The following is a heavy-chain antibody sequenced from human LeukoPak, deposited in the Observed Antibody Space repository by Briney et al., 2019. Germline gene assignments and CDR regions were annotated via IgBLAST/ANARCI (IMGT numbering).Heavy chain of an antibody. CDR3: ARVASYYYYDSSGYPDY. J-gene: IGHJ4*02. CDR2: ISAYNGNT. CDR1: GYTFTSYG. D-gene: IGHD3-22*01. V-gene: IGHV1-18*01. Sequence: ASVKVSCKASGYTFTSYGISWVRQAPGQGLEWMGWISAYNGNTSYARKLQGRVTMTTDTSTSTAYMELRSLRSDDTAVYYCARVASYYYYDSSGYPDYWGQGTLVTVSS.